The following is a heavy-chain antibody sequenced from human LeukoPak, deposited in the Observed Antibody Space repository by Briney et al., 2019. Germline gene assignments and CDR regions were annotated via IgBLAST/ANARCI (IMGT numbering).Heavy chain of an antibody. CDR2: IYYSGST. V-gene: IGHV4-59*01. Sequence: PSETLSLTCTVSGGSISSYYWSWIRQPPGKGLEWIGYIYYSGSTNYNPSLKSRVTISVDTSKNQFSLKLSSVTAADTAVYYCARASCSGGSCYLRVYSAWFDPWGQGTLVTVSS. CDR3: ARASCSGGSCYLRVYSAWFDP. D-gene: IGHD2-15*01. CDR1: GGSISSYY. J-gene: IGHJ5*02.